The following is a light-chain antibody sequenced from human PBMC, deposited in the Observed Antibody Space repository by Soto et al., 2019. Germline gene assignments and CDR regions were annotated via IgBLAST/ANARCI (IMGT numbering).Light chain of an antibody. CDR3: AAWDDSLSGVV. J-gene: IGLJ3*02. Sequence: QSVLTQPPSASGTPGQRVTISCSGSISNIGSNYVYWYQQLPGTAPKLLIYRSNQRPSGVPDRFSGAKSGTSASLAISGLRSEDEADYHCAAWDDSLSGVVFGGGTKRTVL. CDR2: RSN. V-gene: IGLV1-47*01. CDR1: ISNIGSNY.